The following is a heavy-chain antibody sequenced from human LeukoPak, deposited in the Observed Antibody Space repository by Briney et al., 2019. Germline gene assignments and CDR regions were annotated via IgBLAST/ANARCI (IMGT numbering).Heavy chain of an antibody. Sequence: GGSLRLSCAASGFTFSSYSMNWVRQAPGKGLEWVSSISSSSTYIYYVDSVKGRFTISRDNAKNSLYLQMNSRRAEDTAVYYCARLKGGGAFDIWGQGTMVTVSS. CDR1: GFTFSSYS. CDR3: ARLKGGGAFDI. V-gene: IGHV3-21*01. CDR2: ISSSSTYI. D-gene: IGHD3-16*01. J-gene: IGHJ3*02.